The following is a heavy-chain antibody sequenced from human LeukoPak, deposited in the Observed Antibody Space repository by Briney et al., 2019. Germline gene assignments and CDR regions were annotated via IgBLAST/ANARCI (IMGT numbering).Heavy chain of an antibody. CDR3: ARDLSLYCSGGSCYSLNY. D-gene: IGHD2-15*01. CDR1: GFTFSSYW. CDR2: IKQDGSEK. V-gene: IGHV3-7*01. J-gene: IGHJ4*02. Sequence: AGGSLRLSCAASGFTFSSYWMSWVRQAPGKGLEWVANIKQDGSEKYYVDSVKGRFTISRDNAKNSLYLQMNSLRAEDTAVYYCARDLSLYCSGGSCYSLNYWGQGTLVTVSS.